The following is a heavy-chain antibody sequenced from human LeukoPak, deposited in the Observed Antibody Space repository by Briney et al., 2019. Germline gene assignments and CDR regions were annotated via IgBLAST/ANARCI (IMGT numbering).Heavy chain of an antibody. D-gene: IGHD3-10*01. V-gene: IGHV1-69*05. J-gene: IGHJ5*02. CDR2: IIPIFGTA. CDR1: GGTFSSYA. CDR3: ARELGYWFDP. Sequence: SVKVSCKASGGTFSSYAISWVRQAPGQGLEWMGRIIPIFGTANYAQKFQGRVTVTTDESTSTAYMELSSLRSEDTAVYYCARELGYWFDPWGQGTLVTVSS.